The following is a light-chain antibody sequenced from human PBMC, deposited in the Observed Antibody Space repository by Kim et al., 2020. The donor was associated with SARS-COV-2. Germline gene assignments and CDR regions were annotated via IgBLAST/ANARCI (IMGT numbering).Light chain of an antibody. CDR2: GAS. Sequence: EIVLTQSPGTLSLSPGERATLSCRASQSVSSSYLAWYQQKPGQAPRLLIYGASSRATGIPDRFSGGGSGTDFTLTISRLEPEDFAVYYCQQYGSSPPLYTFGQGTKLEI. J-gene: IGKJ2*01. V-gene: IGKV3-20*01. CDR1: QSVSSSY. CDR3: QQYGSSPPLYT.